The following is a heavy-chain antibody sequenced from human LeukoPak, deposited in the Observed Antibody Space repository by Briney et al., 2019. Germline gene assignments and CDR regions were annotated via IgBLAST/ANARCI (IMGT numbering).Heavy chain of an antibody. D-gene: IGHD3-3*01. CDR2: INHSGST. Sequence: PSETLSLTCAVYGGSFSGYYRSWIRQPPGKGLEWIGEINHSGSTNYNPSLKSRVTISVDTSKNQFSLKLSSVTAADTAVYYCARDLYYDFWSGYSYHDAFDIWGQGTMVTVSS. CDR1: GGSFSGYY. CDR3: ARDLYYDFWSGYSYHDAFDI. V-gene: IGHV4-34*01. J-gene: IGHJ3*02.